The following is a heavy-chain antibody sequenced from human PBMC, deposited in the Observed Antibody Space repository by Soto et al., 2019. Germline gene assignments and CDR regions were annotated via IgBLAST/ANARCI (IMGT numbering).Heavy chain of an antibody. CDR3: ARAPKVSGSAQTRPDF. CDR1: RGSLSGYS. CDR2: ISPSGTT. V-gene: IGHV4-34*01. D-gene: IGHD6-6*01. Sequence: SETLSLTCSLYRGSLSGYSWSWIRQPPGKGLEWIGEISPSGTTNYSPSLKSRVSISVDTSKNQFSLNLTSLTAADTAVYYCARAPKVSGSAQTRPDFWGQGSLVTV. J-gene: IGHJ4*02.